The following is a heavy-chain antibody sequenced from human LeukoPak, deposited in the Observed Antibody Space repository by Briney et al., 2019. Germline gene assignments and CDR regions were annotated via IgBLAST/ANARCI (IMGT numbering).Heavy chain of an antibody. CDR3: ARGDYDAFDI. CDR2: IDARSGIT. J-gene: IGHJ3*02. V-gene: IGHV3-48*01. Sequence: PGGSLRLSCAASGFTFTIFGLNWVRQAPGKGPEWVSYIDARSGITYYADSVQGRFTISRDDARESVYLQMDSLRAEDTAVYYCARGDYDAFDIWGQGTMVTVSS. CDR1: GFTFTIFG. D-gene: IGHD2-21*01.